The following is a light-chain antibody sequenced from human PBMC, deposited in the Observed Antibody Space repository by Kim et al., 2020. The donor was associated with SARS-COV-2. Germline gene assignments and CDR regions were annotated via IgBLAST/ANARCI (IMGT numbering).Light chain of an antibody. CDR2: DVS. CDR1: SSDVGGYNY. J-gene: IGLJ2*01. CDR3: CSYAGSYTFEV. Sequence: QLVTISCTGTSSDVGGYNYVSWYQQHPGKAPKLMIYDVSKRPSGVPDRFSGSKSGNTASLTVSGLQAEDEADYYCCSYAGSYTFEVFGGGTQLTVL. V-gene: IGLV2-11*01.